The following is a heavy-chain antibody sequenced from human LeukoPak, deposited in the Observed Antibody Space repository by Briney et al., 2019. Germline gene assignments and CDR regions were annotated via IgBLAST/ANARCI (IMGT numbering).Heavy chain of an antibody. Sequence: GGSLRLSCAASGFTFSSYAMSWVRQAPGKGLEWVSAISGSGGSTYYADSVKGRFTISRDNSKNTLYLQMNSLRAEDTAVYYCAKDFVLWFGESLYPWGRGTLVTVSS. V-gene: IGHV3-23*01. CDR3: AKDFVLWFGESLYP. D-gene: IGHD3-10*01. CDR1: GFTFSSYA. J-gene: IGHJ5*02. CDR2: ISGSGGST.